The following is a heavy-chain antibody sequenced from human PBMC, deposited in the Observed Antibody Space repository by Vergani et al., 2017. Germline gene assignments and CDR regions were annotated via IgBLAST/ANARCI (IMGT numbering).Heavy chain of an antibody. CDR1: GYTFTNYY. CDR2: INPSGGST. V-gene: IGHV1-46*03. D-gene: IGHD1-14*01. CDR3: AIPHGDILPPAPQRLDY. Sequence: QVLLVQSGAEVKKPGASVRVSCKTSGYTFTNYYIHWVRQAPGQGLEWMGIINPSGGSTTYAQQFQGRLTMTRDTSTSTVYKDLSNLRSEDTAVYYCAIPHGDILPPAPQRLDYWGQGTLVTVSS. J-gene: IGHJ4*02.